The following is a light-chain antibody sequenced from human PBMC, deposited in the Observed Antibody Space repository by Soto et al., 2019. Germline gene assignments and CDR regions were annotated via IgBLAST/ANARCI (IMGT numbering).Light chain of an antibody. J-gene: IGKJ5*01. CDR3: QQSYTTPVT. CDR1: QSISTY. CDR2: SAS. Sequence: DIQMTPSPSSLSASVTDKVTITCRASQSISTYLNWYQQKPGQAPQLLIYSASNLQSGVPSRFSGSGSGTEFTLTISSLQPEDFAAYYCQQSYTTPVTFGQGTRLEIK. V-gene: IGKV1-39*01.